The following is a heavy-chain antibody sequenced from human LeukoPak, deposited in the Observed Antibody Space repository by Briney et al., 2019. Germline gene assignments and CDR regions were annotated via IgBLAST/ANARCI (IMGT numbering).Heavy chain of an antibody. CDR3: ARPVSVGASTYFHY. CDR1: GGSISSYY. J-gene: IGHJ1*01. V-gene: IGHV4-59*08. D-gene: IGHD1-26*01. Sequence: PSETLSLTCTVSGGSISSYYWNWIRQSPGKGLEWIGYIYYSGNTNYNPSLKSRVIISVDTSNNHFSLRLSSVTAADTAVYYCARPVSVGASTYFHYWSQGTLVTVSS. CDR2: IYYSGNT.